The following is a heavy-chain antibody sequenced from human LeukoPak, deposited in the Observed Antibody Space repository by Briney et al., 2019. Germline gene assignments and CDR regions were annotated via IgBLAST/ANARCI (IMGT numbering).Heavy chain of an antibody. CDR3: AVSSGYYGDY. Sequence: GGSLRLSCAASGFTFSSYAMSWVRQAPGKGLEWVSAIISTGGSTYYADSVKGRFTISRDNSKNTLFLYMTSLRAEDTAVYYCAVSSGYYGDYWGQGTLVTVSS. J-gene: IGHJ4*02. CDR2: IISTGGST. V-gene: IGHV3-23*01. CDR1: GFTFSSYA. D-gene: IGHD3-22*01.